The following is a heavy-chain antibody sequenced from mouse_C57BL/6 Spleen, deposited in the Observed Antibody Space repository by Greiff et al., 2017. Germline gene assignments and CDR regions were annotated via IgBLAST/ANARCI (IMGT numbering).Heavy chain of an antibody. CDR3: ARTTVVATDY. D-gene: IGHD1-1*01. CDR2: LHPNSGST. Sequence: QVQLPQPGAELVKPGASVTLSCKASGYTFTRYWLHWVKQRPGQGLEWIGMLHPNSGSTNYNETFKSKATLTVDKSSSTAYMQLSSLTSEDSAVYYCARTTVVATDYWGQGTTRTVSS. J-gene: IGHJ2*01. CDR1: GYTFTRYW. V-gene: IGHV1-64*01.